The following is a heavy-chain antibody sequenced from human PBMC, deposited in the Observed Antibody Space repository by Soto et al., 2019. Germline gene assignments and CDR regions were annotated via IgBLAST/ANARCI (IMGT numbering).Heavy chain of an antibody. Sequence: GESLKISCKGSGYSFTSYWIGWVRQMPGKGLEWMGIIYPGDSDTRYSPSFQGQVTISADKSISTAYLQWSSLKASDTAMYYCARLPNYSGSYYPPDYWGQGTLVTVSS. J-gene: IGHJ4*02. D-gene: IGHD1-26*01. CDR3: ARLPNYSGSYYPPDY. V-gene: IGHV5-51*01. CDR1: GYSFTSYW. CDR2: IYPGDSDT.